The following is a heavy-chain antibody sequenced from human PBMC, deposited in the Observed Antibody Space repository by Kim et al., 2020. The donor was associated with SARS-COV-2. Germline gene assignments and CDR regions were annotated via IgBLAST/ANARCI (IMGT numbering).Heavy chain of an antibody. CDR2: MNPNSGNT. Sequence: ASVKVSCKASGYTFTSYDINWVRQATGQGLEWMGWMNPNSGNTGYAQKFQGRVTMTRNTSISTAYMELSSLRSEDTAVYYCAKRADALDSYGSNGMDVWGQGTTVTVSS. J-gene: IGHJ6*02. V-gene: IGHV1-8*01. D-gene: IGHD5-18*01. CDR1: GYTFTSYD. CDR3: AKRADALDSYGSNGMDV.